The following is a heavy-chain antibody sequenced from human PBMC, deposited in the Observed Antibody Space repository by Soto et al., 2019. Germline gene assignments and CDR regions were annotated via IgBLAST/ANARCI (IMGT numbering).Heavy chain of an antibody. V-gene: IGHV3-11*01. CDR2: ISSSGSTI. Sequence: GVPLRISCAASGFTFSDYYMSWNRQAPGKGLEWVSYISSSGSTIYYADSEKGLFTISRDNAKNSLYLQMNSLRVEDTAVYYCASLYGSGSFPWGQGTLVTLSS. CDR1: GFTFSDYY. D-gene: IGHD3-10*01. J-gene: IGHJ5*02. CDR3: ASLYGSGSFP.